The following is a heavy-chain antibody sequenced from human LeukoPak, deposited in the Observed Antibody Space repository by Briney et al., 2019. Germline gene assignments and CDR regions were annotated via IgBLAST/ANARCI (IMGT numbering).Heavy chain of an antibody. CDR3: ARVFLAATTFDY. Sequence: SETLSLTCTVSGGSISSSSYYWGWIRQPPGKWLEWIGSIYYSGSTYYNPSLKSRVTISVDTSKNQFSLKLSSVTAADTAVYYFARVFLAATTFDYWGQGTLVTVSS. D-gene: IGHD2-15*01. CDR1: GGSISSSSYY. J-gene: IGHJ4*02. CDR2: IYYSGST. V-gene: IGHV4-39*07.